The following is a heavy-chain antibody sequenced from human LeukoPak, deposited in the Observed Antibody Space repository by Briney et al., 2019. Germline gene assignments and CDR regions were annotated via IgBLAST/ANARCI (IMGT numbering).Heavy chain of an antibody. J-gene: IGHJ6*02. CDR2: IKQDGSEK. CDR1: GFTFSTYW. D-gene: IGHD2-15*01. V-gene: IGHV3-7*01. Sequence: GGSLRLSCAASGFTFSTYWMSWVRQAPGKGLEWVASIKQDGSEKHYVDSVKGRFTISRDNAKNSLSLQMNSLRAEDMAVYYCARDDWAASGFYGMDVWGRGTTVTVSS. CDR3: ARDDWAASGFYGMDV.